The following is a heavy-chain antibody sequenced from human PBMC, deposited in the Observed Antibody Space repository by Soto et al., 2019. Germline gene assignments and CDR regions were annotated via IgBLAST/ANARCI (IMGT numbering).Heavy chain of an antibody. J-gene: IGHJ5*02. D-gene: IGHD2-2*01. CDR2: INAGNGNT. Sequence: QVPLVQSGAEVKKPGASVKVSCKASGYTFTSYAMHWVRQAPGQRLEWMGWINAGNGNTKYSQKFQGRVTITRDTSASTAYMELSSLRSEDTAVYYCARERYCSSTSCRGSWFDPWGQGTLVTVSS. CDR3: ARERYCSSTSCRGSWFDP. V-gene: IGHV1-3*01. CDR1: GYTFTSYA.